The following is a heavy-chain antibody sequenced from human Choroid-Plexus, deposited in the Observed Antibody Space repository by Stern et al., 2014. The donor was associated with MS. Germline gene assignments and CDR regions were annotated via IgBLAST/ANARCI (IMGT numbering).Heavy chain of an antibody. CDR3: PKDRQYLTYFFDH. D-gene: IGHD2/OR15-2a*01. J-gene: IGHJ5*02. V-gene: IGHV3-30*18. CDR1: GFTFGSCA. Sequence: VQLLESGGGVVQPGRPLRLSCVASGFTFGSCAMHWVRQAPGKGLEWVAGVSYDGSNKHYADSGKGRFTISRDNSQNTLYMQMSSLRPEDTAVYYCPKDRQYLTYFFDHWGQGSLVTVSS. CDR2: VSYDGSNK.